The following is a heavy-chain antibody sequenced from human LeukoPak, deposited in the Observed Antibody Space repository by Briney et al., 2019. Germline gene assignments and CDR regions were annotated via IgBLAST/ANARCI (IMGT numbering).Heavy chain of an antibody. D-gene: IGHD3-22*01. CDR2: IKHDGSEK. CDR3: ARGRLRDY. J-gene: IGHJ4*02. CDR1: GFTFSSYW. V-gene: IGHV3-7*01. Sequence: GGSLRLSCVGSGFTFSSYWMSWVRQVLGKGLEWVANIKHDGSEKYYVDSVKGRFTISRDDAKNSLNLQMNSLRAEDTAVYYCARGRLRDYWGQGTLVTVSS.